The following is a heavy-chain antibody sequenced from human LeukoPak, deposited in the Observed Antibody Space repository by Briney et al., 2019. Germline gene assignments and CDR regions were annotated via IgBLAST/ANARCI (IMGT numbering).Heavy chain of an antibody. CDR1: GGSISSGSYY. CDR2: IYTSGST. V-gene: IGHV4-61*02. J-gene: IGHJ6*03. CDR3: ARDQGVTGYYYYMDV. D-gene: IGHD1-20*01. Sequence: SETLSLTCTVSGGSISSGSYYWSWIRQPAGKGLEWIGRIYTSGSTNYNPSLKSRVTISVDTSKNQFSLKLSSVTAADTAVYYCARDQGVTGYYYYMDVWGKGTTVTVSS.